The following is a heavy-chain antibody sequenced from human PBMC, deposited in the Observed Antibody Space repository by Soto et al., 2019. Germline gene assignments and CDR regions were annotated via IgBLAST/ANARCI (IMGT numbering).Heavy chain of an antibody. CDR3: ARRSSGSSSGLGGADYYMDV. CDR1: GGSISSSSYY. Sequence: PSATLSLTCTVSGGSISSSSYYWGWIRQPPGKGLEWTGSIYYSGSTYYNPSLKSRVTISVDTSKNQFSLKLSSVTAADTAVYYCARRSSGSSSGLGGADYYMDVWGKGTTVTVSS. CDR2: IYYSGST. J-gene: IGHJ6*03. V-gene: IGHV4-39*01. D-gene: IGHD6-6*01.